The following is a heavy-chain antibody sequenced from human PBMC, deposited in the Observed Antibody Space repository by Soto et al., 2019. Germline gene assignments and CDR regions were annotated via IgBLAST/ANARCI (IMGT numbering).Heavy chain of an antibody. CDR2: IYPGASDP. D-gene: IGHD2-2*01. CDR1: GYSFSSYW. V-gene: IGHV5-51*01. Sequence: PGEALKISCTGAGYSFSSYWIVWVRQMPGKGLEWMGAIYPGASDPRYSPSFRGQVTTSADKSINTAYLQWNSLKASDTAMYYCAIHKGYCSSTSCYGMDVWGQGATVTAP. J-gene: IGHJ6*02. CDR3: AIHKGYCSSTSCYGMDV.